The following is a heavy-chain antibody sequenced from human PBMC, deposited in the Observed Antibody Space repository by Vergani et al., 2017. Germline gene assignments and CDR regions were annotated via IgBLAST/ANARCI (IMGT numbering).Heavy chain of an antibody. D-gene: IGHD3-16*01. J-gene: IGHJ2*01. V-gene: IGHV4-34*01. CDR1: GGSFSGYY. Sequence: QVQLQQWGAGLLKPSETLSLTCAVYGGSFSGYYWSWIRQPPGKGLEWIGEINHSGSTNYNPSLKSRVTISVDTSKNQFSLKLSSVTAADTAVYYCASGKYYSDSTSPFRGRYCDVWGRGTLVTVPS. CDR2: INHSGST. CDR3: ASGKYYSDSTSPFRGRYCDV.